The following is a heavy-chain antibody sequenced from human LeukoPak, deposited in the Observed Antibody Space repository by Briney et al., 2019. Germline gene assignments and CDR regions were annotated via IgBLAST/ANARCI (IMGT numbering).Heavy chain of an antibody. CDR3: AKATRGAFDI. CDR1: GFTFSTYS. Sequence: GGSLRLSCAASGFTFSTYSMSWVRQAPGRGLEWVSAISGSGGSTYYADSVKGRFTISRDNSKNTLYLQMNSLRAEDTAVYYCAKATRGAFDIWGQGTMVTVSS. V-gene: IGHV3-23*01. J-gene: IGHJ3*02. CDR2: ISGSGGST. D-gene: IGHD3-10*01.